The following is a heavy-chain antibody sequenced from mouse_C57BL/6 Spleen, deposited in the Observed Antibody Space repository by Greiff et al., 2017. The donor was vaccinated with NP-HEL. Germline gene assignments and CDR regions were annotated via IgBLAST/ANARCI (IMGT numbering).Heavy chain of an antibody. V-gene: IGHV1-26*01. D-gene: IGHD1-1*01. J-gene: IGHJ3*01. Sequence: EVQLQQSGPELVKPGASVKISCKASGYTFTDYYMNWVKQSHGKSLEWIGDINPNNGGTSYNQKFKGKATLTVDKSSSTAYMELRSLTSEDSAVYYCARWYYGSSYQAWFAYWGQGTLVTVSA. CDR3: ARWYYGSSYQAWFAY. CDR2: INPNNGGT. CDR1: GYTFTDYY.